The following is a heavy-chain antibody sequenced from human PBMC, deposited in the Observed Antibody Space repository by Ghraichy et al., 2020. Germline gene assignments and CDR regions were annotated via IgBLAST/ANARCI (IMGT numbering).Heavy chain of an antibody. CDR1: GFTFSFYA. V-gene: IGHV3-64*02. CDR3: ARDQNVGSLDY. D-gene: IGHD3-10*01. CDR2: ISSNGGST. J-gene: IGHJ4*02. Sequence: GGSLRLSCAASGFTFSFYAMHWVRQAPGKGLEYVSAISSNGGSTYYADSVKGRFTISRDNSKNTLYLQMGSLRAEDMAVYYCARDQNVGSLDYWGQGTLVTVSS.